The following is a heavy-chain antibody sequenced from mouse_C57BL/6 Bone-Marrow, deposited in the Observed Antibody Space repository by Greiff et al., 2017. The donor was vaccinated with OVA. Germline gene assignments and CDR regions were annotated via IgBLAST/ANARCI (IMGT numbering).Heavy chain of an antibody. J-gene: IGHJ3*01. CDR2: IWSGGST. Sequence: VKLMESGPGLVQPSQSLSITCTVSGFSLTSYGVHWVRQSPGKGLEWLGVIWSGGSTDYNAAFISRLSISKDNSKSQVFFKMNSLQADDTAIYYCARTLHYYGSSSWFAYWGQGTLVTVSA. D-gene: IGHD1-1*01. CDR3: ARTLHYYGSSSWFAY. CDR1: GFSLTSYG. V-gene: IGHV2-2*01.